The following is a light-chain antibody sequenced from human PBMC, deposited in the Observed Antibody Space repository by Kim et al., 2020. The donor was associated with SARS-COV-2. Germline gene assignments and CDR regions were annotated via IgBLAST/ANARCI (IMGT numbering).Light chain of an antibody. Sequence: DTQMTQSPSSLSASVGDRVTITCQASQEISNYLNWYQQKPGKAPKPLIYDASNLETGVPSRFSGSGSGTDFTFTISSLQPEDIATYYCQQYDNFPLTFGGGTKVDIK. V-gene: IGKV1-33*01. J-gene: IGKJ4*01. CDR1: QEISNY. CDR2: DAS. CDR3: QQYDNFPLT.